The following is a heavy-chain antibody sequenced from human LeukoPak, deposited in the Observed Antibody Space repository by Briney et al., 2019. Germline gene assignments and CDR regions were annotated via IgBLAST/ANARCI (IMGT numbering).Heavy chain of an antibody. V-gene: IGHV1-24*01. CDR3: ATELESDIAVTDANSRLDY. CDR1: GYTLTELS. CDR2: SDPEDGET. Sequence: GAAVKVSCTVSGYTLTELSIHWVRQAPVKGLEWVGGSDPEDGETIYAQKFQGIVTMTEDTSTDTTYMELSSLRSEDTAVYYCATELESDIAVTDANSRLDYWGQGTLVTVSS. J-gene: IGHJ4*02. D-gene: IGHD6-19*01.